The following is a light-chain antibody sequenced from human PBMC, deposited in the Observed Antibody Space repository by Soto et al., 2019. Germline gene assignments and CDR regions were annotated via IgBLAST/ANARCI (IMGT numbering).Light chain of an antibody. CDR1: SSDVGGYNY. Sequence: QSALTQPSSVSGSPGQSITISCTGTSSDVGGYNYVSWYQQHPGKAPQLMIYDVSNRPSGVSNRFSGSKSGNTASLTISGLQAEDEADYYCSSYTSRSTVFGTGTKLTVL. CDR3: SSYTSRSTV. CDR2: DVS. J-gene: IGLJ1*01. V-gene: IGLV2-14*01.